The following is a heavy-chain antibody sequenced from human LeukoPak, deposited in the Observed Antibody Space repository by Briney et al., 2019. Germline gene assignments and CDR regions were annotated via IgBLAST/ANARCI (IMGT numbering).Heavy chain of an antibody. CDR1: GYKFTTDY. CDR2: IYPDDSET. D-gene: IGHD3-10*01. Sequence: GESLKISCEASGYKFTTDYIGWVRQMPGKGLEWMGIIYPDDSETNYSPSFKGQVTMSVDKSITTAFLQWSSLKASDTAMYYCARAYYYGSGSYYFPGYWGLGTLVTVSS. J-gene: IGHJ4*02. CDR3: ARAYYYGSGSYYFPGY. V-gene: IGHV5-51*01.